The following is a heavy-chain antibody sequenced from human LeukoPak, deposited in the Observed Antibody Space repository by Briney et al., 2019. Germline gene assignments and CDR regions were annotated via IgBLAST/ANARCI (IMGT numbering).Heavy chain of an antibody. J-gene: IGHJ4*02. Sequence: GGSLRLSCAASGFTFSSYEMNWVRQAPGKGLEWVSYISSSGSTIYYADSVKGRFTTSRDNAKNSLYLQMNSLRAEDTAVYYCAKLNDYGDYEIGYWGQGTLVTVSS. V-gene: IGHV3-48*03. CDR2: ISSSGSTI. CDR3: AKLNDYGDYEIGY. CDR1: GFTFSSYE. D-gene: IGHD4-17*01.